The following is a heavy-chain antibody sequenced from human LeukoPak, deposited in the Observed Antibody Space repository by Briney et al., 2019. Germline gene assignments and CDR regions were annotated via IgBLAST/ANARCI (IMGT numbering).Heavy chain of an antibody. CDR2: IYYSGST. D-gene: IGHD5-18*01. Sequence: SETLSLTCTVSGGSISSSSYYWGWIRQPPGKGLEWIGSIYYSGSTYYNPSLKSRVTISVDTSKNQFSLKLSSATAADTAVYYCARDSYGFYYMDVWGKGTTVTVSS. CDR1: GGSISSSSYY. CDR3: ARDSYGFYYMDV. V-gene: IGHV4-39*07. J-gene: IGHJ6*03.